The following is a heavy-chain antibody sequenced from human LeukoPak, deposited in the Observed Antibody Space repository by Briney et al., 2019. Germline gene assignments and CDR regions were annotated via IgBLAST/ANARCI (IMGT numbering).Heavy chain of an antibody. D-gene: IGHD6-13*01. CDR2: IRYDGSNK. CDR3: AKVSRYPYSSSPNWFDP. J-gene: IGHJ5*02. V-gene: IGHV3-30*02. CDR1: GFTFSSYG. Sequence: PGGSLRLSCAASGFTFSSYGMHWVRQAPGKGVQGVAFIRYDGSNKYYADSVKGRFTISRDNSKNTLYLQMNSLRAEDTAVYYCAKVSRYPYSSSPNWFDPWGQGTLVTVSS.